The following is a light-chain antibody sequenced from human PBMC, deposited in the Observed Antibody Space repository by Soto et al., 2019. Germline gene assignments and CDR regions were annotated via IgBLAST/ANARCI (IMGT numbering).Light chain of an antibody. V-gene: IGKV1-17*01. CDR1: QGIGDA. Sequence: DIQMSQSPSSLSASVGDRVTITCRASQGIGDALGWYQQKPGKAPNLLIYVASTLQSGVPSRFSGSGSGTEFTLTISSLQPEDFATYYCQQLNSYPITFGQGTRLEIK. CDR3: QQLNSYPIT. CDR2: VAS. J-gene: IGKJ5*01.